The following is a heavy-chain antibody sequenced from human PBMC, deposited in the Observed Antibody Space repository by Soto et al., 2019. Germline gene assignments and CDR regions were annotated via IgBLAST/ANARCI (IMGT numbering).Heavy chain of an antibody. Sequence: SETLSLTCAVYGGSFSGYYWSWIRQPPGKGLEWIGEINHSGSTNYNPSLKSRVTISVDTSKNQFSLKLSSVTAADTAVYYCARDSIVGSPGYWGQGTLVTVSS. CDR1: GGSFSGYY. CDR3: ARDSIVGSPGY. V-gene: IGHV4-34*01. CDR2: INHSGST. J-gene: IGHJ4*02. D-gene: IGHD1-26*01.